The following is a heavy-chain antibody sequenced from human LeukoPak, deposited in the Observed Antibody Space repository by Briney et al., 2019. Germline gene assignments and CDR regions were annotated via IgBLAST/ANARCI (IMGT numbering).Heavy chain of an antibody. D-gene: IGHD2-2*01. Sequence: ASVKVSCKASGYTLTGYYIHWVRQARGQGLEWMGWMNPDSGNTGYAQKFQGRVTITRNTSISTAYMELSSLRSEDTAVYYCARELRIVVVPANYYYYYMDVWGKGTTVTVSS. J-gene: IGHJ6*03. CDR1: GYTLTGYY. CDR3: ARELRIVVVPANYYYYYMDV. V-gene: IGHV1-8*03. CDR2: MNPDSGNT.